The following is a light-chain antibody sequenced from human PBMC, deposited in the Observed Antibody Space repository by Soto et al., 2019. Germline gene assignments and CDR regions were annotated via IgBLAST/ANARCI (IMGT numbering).Light chain of an antibody. J-gene: IGKJ1*01. CDR3: QHYNIYPWT. CDR2: KAS. Sequence: DIQMTQSPSTLSASVGDRVTITCRASQSISNWLARYQQKPGKAPKLLIYKASSLESGVPSRFSGSGSGTEFTLTISSLQPDDFATYYCQHYNIYPWTFGQGTKVEIK. CDR1: QSISNW. V-gene: IGKV1-5*03.